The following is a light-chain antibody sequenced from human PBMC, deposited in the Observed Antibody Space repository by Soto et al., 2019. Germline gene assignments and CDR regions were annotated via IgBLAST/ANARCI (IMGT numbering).Light chain of an antibody. CDR1: QGIRND. J-gene: IGKJ1*01. CDR3: LQDYTYPRT. Sequence: IQMTQSPSSLSASVGDRVTITCRASQGIRNDLGWYQQKTGKAPKLLIYDASTLQSGVPPRFSGSGSGTDFTLTISSLQPEDFATYYCLQDYTYPRTFGQGTKVDI. CDR2: DAS. V-gene: IGKV1-6*01.